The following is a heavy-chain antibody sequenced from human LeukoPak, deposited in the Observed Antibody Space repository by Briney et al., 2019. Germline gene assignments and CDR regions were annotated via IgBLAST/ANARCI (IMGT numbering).Heavy chain of an antibody. CDR3: AAPRAGDGYGLDYGMDV. D-gene: IGHD2-21*01. J-gene: IGHJ6*02. V-gene: IGHV4-34*01. Sequence: SETLSLTCAVYGGSFSGYYWSWIRQPPGKGLEWIGEINHSGSTNYNPSLKSRVTISVDTSKNQFSLKLSSVTAADTAVYYCAAPRAGDGYGLDYGMDVWGQGTTVTVSS. CDR1: GGSFSGYY. CDR2: INHSGST.